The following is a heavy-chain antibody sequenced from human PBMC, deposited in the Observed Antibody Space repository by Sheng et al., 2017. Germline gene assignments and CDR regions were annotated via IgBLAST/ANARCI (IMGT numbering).Heavy chain of an antibody. CDR2: IYSDGRT. CDR1: GFTVSSNY. CDR3: ARDSDNGSGSYPPDYDY. Sequence: EVQLVESGGGLVQPGGSLRLSCVVSGFTVSSNYMSWVRQAPGKGLEWVSVIYSDGRTDYADSLKGRFTISRDNSKNTLFLQMNSLRAEDTAVYYCARDSDNGSGSYPPDYDYWGQGTLVTVSS. J-gene: IGHJ4*02. V-gene: IGHV3-66*01. D-gene: IGHD3-10*01.